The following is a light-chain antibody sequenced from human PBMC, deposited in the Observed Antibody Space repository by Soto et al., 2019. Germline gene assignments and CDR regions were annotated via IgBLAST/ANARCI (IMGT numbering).Light chain of an antibody. V-gene: IGKV3-15*01. CDR3: QQHNNWPRK. CDR2: GAS. J-gene: IGKJ1*01. CDR1: QSVSSN. Sequence: EIVRTQSPATLSVSPGERATLSCRASQSVSSNLAWYQQKPGQAPRLLIYGASTRATAIPARVSGSGSGTEFTLTSGSLQYDDFAVYYCQQHNNWPRKFGQGTKVEMK.